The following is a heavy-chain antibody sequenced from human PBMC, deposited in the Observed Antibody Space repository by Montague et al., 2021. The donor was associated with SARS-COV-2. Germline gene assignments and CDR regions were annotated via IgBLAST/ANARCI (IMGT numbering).Heavy chain of an antibody. D-gene: IGHD4-17*01. CDR2: TYYRSKWYN. CDR1: GDSVSSNIAT. Sequence: CAISGDSVSSNIATWNWIRQSPSRGLEWLGRTYYRSKWYNDYAESVKSRITIDPDTSKHQFSLHLNPVTAADTAVYYCAMRGGALDAFDIWGQGTMVIVSS. CDR3: AMRGGALDAFDI. J-gene: IGHJ3*02. V-gene: IGHV6-1*01.